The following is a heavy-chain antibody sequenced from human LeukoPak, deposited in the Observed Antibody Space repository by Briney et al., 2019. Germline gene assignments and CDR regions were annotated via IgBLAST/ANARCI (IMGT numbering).Heavy chain of an antibody. CDR3: ARDLVDLGYYYMDV. V-gene: IGHV3-21*01. Sequence: PGGSLRLSCAASGFTFSSYSMNWVRQAPGKGLEWVSSISSSSSYIYYADSVKGRFTISRDNAKNSLYLQMNSLRAEDTAVYYCARDLVDLGYYYMDVWGKGTTVTISS. D-gene: IGHD3-16*01. J-gene: IGHJ6*03. CDR2: ISSSSSYI. CDR1: GFTFSSYS.